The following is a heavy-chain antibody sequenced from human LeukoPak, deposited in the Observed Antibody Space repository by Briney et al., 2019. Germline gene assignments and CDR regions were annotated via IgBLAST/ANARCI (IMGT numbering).Heavy chain of an antibody. J-gene: IGHJ4*02. CDR2: VSDDGVAT. V-gene: IGHV3-23*01. Sequence: GGSLRLSCAASGFTFSNNAMTWVRQAPGKGLEWVSTVSDDGVATYYADSVKGRFAISGDNSKDTVYLQMGSLRVEDTAVYYCAKTRMWNLRLDSWGQGTLVAVSS. D-gene: IGHD1-1*01. CDR3: AKTRMWNLRLDS. CDR1: GFTFSNNA.